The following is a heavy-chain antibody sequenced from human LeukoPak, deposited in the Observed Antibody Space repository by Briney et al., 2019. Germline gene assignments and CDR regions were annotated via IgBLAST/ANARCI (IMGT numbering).Heavy chain of an antibody. J-gene: IGHJ4*02. CDR1: GGSISSGSYY. Sequence: SETLSLTCTVSGGSISSGSYYWSWIRQPAGKGLEWIGRIYTSGSTNYNPSLKSRVTISVDTSKYQFSLKLSSVTAADTAVYYCARGPTYCSSSSCLQGEWGQGALVTVSS. D-gene: IGHD2-15*01. V-gene: IGHV4-61*02. CDR3: ARGPTYCSSSSCLQGE. CDR2: IYTSGST.